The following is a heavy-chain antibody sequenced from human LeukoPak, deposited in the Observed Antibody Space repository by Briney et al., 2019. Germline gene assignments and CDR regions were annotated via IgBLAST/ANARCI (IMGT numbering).Heavy chain of an antibody. Sequence: GESLKISCKGSGYSFANYWIGWVRQMPGKGLEWMGIIYPSDSNTRYNPSFQGQVTISADKSISTAYLQWSSLKASDTPMYYCALNPRGYCSGGSCYIGYWGQGTLVTVSS. J-gene: IGHJ4*02. CDR1: GYSFANYW. CDR3: ALNPRGYCSGGSCYIGY. CDR2: IYPSDSNT. D-gene: IGHD2-15*01. V-gene: IGHV5-51*01.